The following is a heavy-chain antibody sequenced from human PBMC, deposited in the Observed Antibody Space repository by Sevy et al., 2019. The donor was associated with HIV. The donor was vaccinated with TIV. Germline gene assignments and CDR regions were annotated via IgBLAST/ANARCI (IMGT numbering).Heavy chain of an antibody. CDR1: GFTFSSYG. D-gene: IGHD2-2*01. Sequence: GGSLRLSCAASGFTFSSYGMHWVRQAPGKGLEWVAVISYDGSNKYYADSVKGRFTISRVNSKNTLYLQMNSRRAEDTAVYYCAKDPSGGVVVPARYYYGMDVWGQGTTVTVSS. V-gene: IGHV3-30*18. J-gene: IGHJ6*02. CDR3: AKDPSGGVVVPARYYYGMDV. CDR2: ISYDGSNK.